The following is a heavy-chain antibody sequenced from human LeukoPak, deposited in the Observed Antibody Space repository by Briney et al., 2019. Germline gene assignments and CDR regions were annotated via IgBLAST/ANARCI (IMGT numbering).Heavy chain of an antibody. CDR3: ARDGDGYNSDAFDI. CDR1: GYTFTGYY. Sequence: SVKVSCKASGYTFTGYYMHWVRQAPGQGLEWMGRIIPILGIANYAQKFQGRVTITADKSTSTAYMELSSLRSEDTAVYYCARDGDGYNSDAFDIWGQGTMVTVSS. V-gene: IGHV1-69*04. CDR2: IIPILGIA. D-gene: IGHD5-24*01. J-gene: IGHJ3*02.